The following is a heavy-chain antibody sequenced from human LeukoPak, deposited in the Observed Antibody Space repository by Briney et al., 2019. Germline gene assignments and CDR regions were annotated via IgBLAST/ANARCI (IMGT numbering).Heavy chain of an antibody. CDR2: IVVGSGNT. J-gene: IGHJ6*04. D-gene: IGHD2-2*01. CDR3: AAEEYCSSTSCPPYYYYGMDV. V-gene: IGHV1-58*02. CDR1: GYTFTGYY. Sequence: SVKVSCKASGYTFTGYYMHWVRQARGQRLEWIGWIVVGSGNTNYAQKFQERVTITRDMSTSTAYMELSSLRSETTAVYYGAAEEYCSSTSCPPYYYYGMDVWVKGPTVT.